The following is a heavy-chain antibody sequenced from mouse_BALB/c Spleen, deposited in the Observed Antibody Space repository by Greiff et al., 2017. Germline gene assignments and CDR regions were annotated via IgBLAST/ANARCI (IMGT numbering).Heavy chain of an antibody. J-gene: IGHJ3*01. Sequence: EVMLVESGGGLVQPGGSLRLSCAASGFTFSSYAMSWVRQTPEKRLEWVASISSGGSTYYPDSVKGRFTISRDNARNILYLQMSSLRSEDTAMYYCASYGNYGAYWGQGTLVTVSA. D-gene: IGHD2-1*01. CDR2: ISSGGST. CDR1: GFTFSSYA. V-gene: IGHV5-6-5*01. CDR3: ASYGNYGAY.